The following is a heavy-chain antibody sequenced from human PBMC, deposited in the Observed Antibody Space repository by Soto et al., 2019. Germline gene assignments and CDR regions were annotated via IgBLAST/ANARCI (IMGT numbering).Heavy chain of an antibody. J-gene: IGHJ6*02. CDR2: INPNSGGT. CDR1: GYTFTGYY. D-gene: IGHD3-10*01. Sequence: ASVKVSCKASGYTFTGYYMHWVRQAPGQGLEWMGWINPNSGGTNYAQKFQGWVTMTRDTSISTAYVELSRLRSDDTAVYYCARGLGYYYGSGSTFFYYYYGMDVWGQGTTVTVSS. V-gene: IGHV1-2*04. CDR3: ARGLGYYYGSGSTFFYYYYGMDV.